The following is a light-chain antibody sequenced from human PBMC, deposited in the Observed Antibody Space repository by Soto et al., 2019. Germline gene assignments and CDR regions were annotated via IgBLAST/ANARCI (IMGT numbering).Light chain of an antibody. CDR1: QNIGNF. J-gene: IGKJ1*01. CDR2: FAS. V-gene: IGKV1-39*01. CDR3: QQSSCSPRT. Sequence: DLQMIQSPSSLSASVGDRVTITCRASQNIGNFLHWYQHIPGKAPMVLISFASDVESGVPARFSGSGSGAVFPLSISPLQPEDVATYHCQQSSCSPRTFGPGTRVEIK.